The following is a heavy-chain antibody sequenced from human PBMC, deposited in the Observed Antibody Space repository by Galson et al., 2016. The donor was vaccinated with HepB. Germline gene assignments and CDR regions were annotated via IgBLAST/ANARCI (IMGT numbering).Heavy chain of an antibody. CDR3: AREDGYFDL. Sequence: SETLSLTCAVSGGTISKSNEYWNWIRQPPGKGLEWVGEVDHNGGTNFNPSLKTRVTMSLDTSKNQFSLKLSSVTAADTAVYFCAREDGYFDLWGRGTLVTVSS. J-gene: IGHJ2*01. CDR1: GGTISKSNEY. V-gene: IGHV4-4*02. CDR2: VDHNGGT.